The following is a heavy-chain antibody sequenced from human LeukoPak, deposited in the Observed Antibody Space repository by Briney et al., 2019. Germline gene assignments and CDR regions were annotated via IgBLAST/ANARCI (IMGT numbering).Heavy chain of an antibody. D-gene: IGHD6-13*01. J-gene: IGHJ4*02. CDR1: GFSFSDFS. Sequence: GGSLRLSCAASGFSFSDFSMNWVRQAPGKGLEDIAYIRTNSKTIWYADSVKGRFTISRDNAKNSLYLQMNSLRAEDTAVYYCARRRYSSSWWGLSLDYWGQGTLVTVSS. V-gene: IGHV3-48*04. CDR3: ARRRYSSSWWGLSLDY. CDR2: IRTNSKTI.